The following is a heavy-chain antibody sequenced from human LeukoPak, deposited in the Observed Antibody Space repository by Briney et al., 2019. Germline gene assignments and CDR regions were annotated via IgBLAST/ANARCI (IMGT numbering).Heavy chain of an antibody. J-gene: IGHJ4*02. V-gene: IGHV1-2*02. CDR3: AGDKEGSYYFDY. CDR1: GYTFTGYY. CDR2: INPNSGGT. D-gene: IGHD3-16*02. Sequence: GASVKVSCKASGYTFTGYYMRWVRQAPGQGLEWMGWINPNSGGTNYAQKFQGRVTMTRDTSISTAYMDLSRLRSDDTAVYYCAGDKEGSYYFDYWGQGTLVTVSS.